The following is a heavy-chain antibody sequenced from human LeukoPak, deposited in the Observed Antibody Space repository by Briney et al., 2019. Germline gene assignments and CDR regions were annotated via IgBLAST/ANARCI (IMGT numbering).Heavy chain of an antibody. CDR3: ARGRLVVGTLVFYY. CDR2: MNPNSGNS. J-gene: IGHJ4*02. D-gene: IGHD2-15*01. CDR1: GYTFTSYD. Sequence: ASLKVSCKASGYTFTSYDINWVRQATGQGLEWMGWMNPNSGNSAYAEKFQGRVTMTRNTSISTAYMELSSLRSEDTAVFYCARGRLVVGTLVFYYWGQGTLVTVSS. V-gene: IGHV1-8*02.